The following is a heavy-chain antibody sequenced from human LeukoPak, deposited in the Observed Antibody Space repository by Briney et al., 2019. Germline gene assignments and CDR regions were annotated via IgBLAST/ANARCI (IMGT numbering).Heavy chain of an antibody. D-gene: IGHD3-16*01. CDR2: INTDSSSI. V-gene: IGHV3-48*04. CDR3: ARGRSKRERIMITFGGSYNDY. Sequence: GGSLRLSCAASGFTFSSYAMSWVRQAPGKGLEWISHINTDSSSIHYADSMKGRFTISRDNAKNSLYLQMNSLRGEDTAVYYCARGRSKRERIMITFGGSYNDYWGQGTLVTVSS. J-gene: IGHJ4*02. CDR1: GFTFSSYA.